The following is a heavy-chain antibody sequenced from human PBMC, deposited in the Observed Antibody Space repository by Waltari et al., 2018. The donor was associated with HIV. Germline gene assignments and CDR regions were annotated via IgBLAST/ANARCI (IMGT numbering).Heavy chain of an antibody. J-gene: IGHJ4*02. CDR3: ARSGSYRGYFDY. CDR1: GGSIRSYY. V-gene: IGHV4-59*01. CDR2: IYYSGST. D-gene: IGHD1-26*01. Sequence: QVQLQESGPGLVKPSETLSLTCTVSGGSIRSYYWSWSRQPPGKGLEWIGYIYYSGSTNYNPSLKSRVTISVDTSKNQFSLKLSSVTAADTAVYYCARSGSYRGYFDYWGQGTLVTVSS.